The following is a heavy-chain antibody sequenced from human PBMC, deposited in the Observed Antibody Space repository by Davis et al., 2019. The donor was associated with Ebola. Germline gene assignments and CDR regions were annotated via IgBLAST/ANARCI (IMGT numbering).Heavy chain of an antibody. CDR2: IYPGDSDT. J-gene: IGHJ4*02. Sequence: GESLKISCTGFGYSFTSYWIGWVRQMPGKGLEWMGFIYPGDSDTRYSPSFQGQVTISADKSTTTAYLQWSSLKASDTAMYYCAKYSGDGYNYFDYWGQGALVTVSS. V-gene: IGHV5-51*01. CDR1: GYSFTSYW. CDR3: AKYSGDGYNYFDY. D-gene: IGHD5-24*01.